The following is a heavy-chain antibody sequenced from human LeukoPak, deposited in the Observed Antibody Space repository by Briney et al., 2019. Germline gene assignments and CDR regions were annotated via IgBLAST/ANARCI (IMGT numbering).Heavy chain of an antibody. CDR2: ISYDGGNT. V-gene: IGHV3-30-3*01. CDR1: GFTFSSNA. J-gene: IGHJ4*02. D-gene: IGHD1-1*01. CDR3: AKEGTGIHFDY. Sequence: GGSLRLSCAASGFTFSSNAIHWVRQAPGQGLEWVAEISYDGGNTYYAGSVKGRFTISRDNSKNTLYLQMNSLRAEDTAVYYCAKEGTGIHFDYWGQGTLVTVSS.